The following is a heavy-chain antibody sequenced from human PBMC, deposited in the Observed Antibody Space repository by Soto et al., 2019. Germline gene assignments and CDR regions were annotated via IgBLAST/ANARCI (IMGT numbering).Heavy chain of an antibody. J-gene: IGHJ6*02. CDR3: ARGMIVVVITTFYYYGMDV. CDR2: INHSGST. V-gene: IGHV4-34*01. Sequence: PSETLSLTCAVYGGSFSGYYWSWIRQPPGKGLEWIGEINHSGSTNYNPSLKSRVTISVDTSKNQFSLKLSSVTAADTAVYYCARGMIVVVITTFYYYGMDVWGQGTTVTVSS. D-gene: IGHD3-22*01. CDR1: GGSFSGYY.